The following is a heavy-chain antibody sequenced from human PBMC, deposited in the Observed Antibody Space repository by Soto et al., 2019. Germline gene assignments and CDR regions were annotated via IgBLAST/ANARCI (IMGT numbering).Heavy chain of an antibody. V-gene: IGHV3-30*03. D-gene: IGHD2-8*02. CDR1: GFTFSSYG. CDR2: ISKDGSVK. Sequence: QVQLVESGGGVVQPGRSLRLSCAASGFTFSSYGMHWVRQAPGKGLEWVAVISKDGSVKYYADSVKGRFTISRDNSQNTLYLQMNSLGAEDTAVYYCTGEVASGYWGQGTLAPVSS. CDR3: TGEVASGY. J-gene: IGHJ4*02.